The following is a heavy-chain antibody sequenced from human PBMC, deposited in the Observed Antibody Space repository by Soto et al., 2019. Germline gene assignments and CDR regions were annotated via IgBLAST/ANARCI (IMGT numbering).Heavy chain of an antibody. CDR1: GFTFSSYA. CDR2: ISGSGGST. V-gene: IGHV3-23*01. CDR3: ANGRMVYAMSSLAFDI. J-gene: IGHJ3*02. D-gene: IGHD2-8*01. Sequence: EVQLLESGGGLVQPGGSLRLSCAASGFTFSSYAMSWVRQAPGKGLEWVSAISGSGGSTYYADSVKGRFTISRDNSKNTLYLQMNSLRAEDTAVYYCANGRMVYAMSSLAFDIWGQGTMVTVSS.